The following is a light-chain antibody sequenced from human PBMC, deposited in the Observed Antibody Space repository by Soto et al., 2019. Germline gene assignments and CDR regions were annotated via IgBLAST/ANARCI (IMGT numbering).Light chain of an antibody. CDR3: QQADTFPIT. V-gene: IGKV1D-12*01. Sequence: DIQMTQSPSSVSASVGDRFTISCHASQGISRSLAWYQQKPGKAPKLLIYAASSLQSGVPSRFSGSGFGTDFTLTISSLQPEDSAIYYCQQADTFPITFGQGTRLEIK. CDR2: AAS. J-gene: IGKJ5*01. CDR1: QGISRS.